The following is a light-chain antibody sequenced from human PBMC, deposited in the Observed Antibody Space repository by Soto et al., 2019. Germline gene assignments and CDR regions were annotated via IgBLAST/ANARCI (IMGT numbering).Light chain of an antibody. CDR1: SSDVGSYNL. Sequence: QSVLTQPASVSGSPGQSITISCTGTSSDVGSYNLVSWYQQHPGKAPKLMIFEGSKRPSGVSNRFSGSKSGNTASLTISGLQAEDEADYYCCSYAGISTLLFGGGTKLTVL. V-gene: IGLV2-23*01. CDR2: EGS. CDR3: CSYAGISTLL. J-gene: IGLJ2*01.